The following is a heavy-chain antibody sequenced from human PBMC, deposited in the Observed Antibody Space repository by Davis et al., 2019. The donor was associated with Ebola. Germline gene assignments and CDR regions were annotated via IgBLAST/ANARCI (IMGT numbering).Heavy chain of an antibody. CDR1: GFTFDDYA. D-gene: IGHD3-16*02. Sequence: PGGSLRLSCAASGFTFDDYAMHWVRQAPGKGLEWVSGISWNSGSIGYADSVKGRFTISRDNAKNSLYLQMNSLRAEDTALYYCATQPYDYVWGSYRYLLSDAFDIWGQGTMVTVSS. V-gene: IGHV3-9*01. CDR2: ISWNSGSI. CDR3: ATQPYDYVWGSYRYLLSDAFDI. J-gene: IGHJ3*02.